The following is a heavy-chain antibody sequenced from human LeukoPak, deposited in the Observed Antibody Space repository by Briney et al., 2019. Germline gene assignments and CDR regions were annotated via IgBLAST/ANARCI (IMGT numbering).Heavy chain of an antibody. CDR3: ASHDYGDYGTFKY. Sequence: GESLTISCKGSGYTFINYWIGWVRQMPGKGLEWMGIIYPSDSDPRYSPSFRGQVTISADKSISTAYLQWSSLKASDTAMYYCASHDYGDYGTFKYWGQGTLVTVSS. J-gene: IGHJ4*02. D-gene: IGHD4-17*01. CDR1: GYTFINYW. CDR2: IYPSDSDP. V-gene: IGHV5-51*01.